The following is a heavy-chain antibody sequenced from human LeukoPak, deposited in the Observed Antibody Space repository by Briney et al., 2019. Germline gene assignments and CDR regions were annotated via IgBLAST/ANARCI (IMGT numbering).Heavy chain of an antibody. J-gene: IGHJ5*02. CDR2: IYHSGST. CDR1: GGSISRGGYS. CDR3: ARQEMATIYNWFDP. Sequence: SESLSLTCAVSGGSISRGGYSWGWIRQPPGKGLEWIGYIYHSGSTYYNPSLKCRVTISVDRSKNQFSLKLSSVTAADTAVYYCARQEMATIYNWFDPWGQGTLVTVSS. D-gene: IGHD5-24*01. V-gene: IGHV4-30-2*01.